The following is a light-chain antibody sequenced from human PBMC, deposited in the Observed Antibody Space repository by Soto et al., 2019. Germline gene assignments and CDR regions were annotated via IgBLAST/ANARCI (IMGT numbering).Light chain of an antibody. J-gene: IGKJ1*01. CDR3: HQYGSSPQT. CDR2: AAS. V-gene: IGKV3-20*01. Sequence: EILLTQSPGTLSLSPGERATLSCRASQSVRSNSLAWYQQRPGQPPRLLIYAASRRATGIPDKFRGSGSGTDFALTISRLEPEDFAVYYCHQYGSSPQTCGQGTRVEIK. CDR1: QSVRSNS.